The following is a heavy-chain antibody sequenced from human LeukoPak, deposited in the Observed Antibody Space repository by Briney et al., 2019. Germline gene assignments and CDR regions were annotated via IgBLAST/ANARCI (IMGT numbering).Heavy chain of an antibody. Sequence: SETLSLTCAVYGGSFSGYYWSWIRQPPGKGLEWIGEINHSGSTNYNPSLKSRVTISVDTSKNQFSLKLSSVTAADTAVYYCARRRFGGSSWFDPWGQGTLVTVSS. CDR3: ARRRFGGSSWFDP. D-gene: IGHD3-10*01. J-gene: IGHJ5*02. V-gene: IGHV4-34*01. CDR2: INHSGST. CDR1: GGSFSGYY.